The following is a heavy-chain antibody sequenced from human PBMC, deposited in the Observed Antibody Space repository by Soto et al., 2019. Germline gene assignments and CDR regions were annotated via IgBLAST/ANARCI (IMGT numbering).Heavy chain of an antibody. D-gene: IGHD3-22*01. CDR3: ARDRTDSGYYTNWLDP. V-gene: IGHV1-69*06. J-gene: IGHJ5*02. Sequence: SVKVSCKASGGTFGSDAITWVRQAPGQGLEWVGRIIPIFGATNYAQNLQGRVTISADKSTLTSYMELHSLTSDDTALYYCARDRTDSGYYTNWLDPWGQGTQVTVSS. CDR2: IIPIFGAT. CDR1: GGTFGSDA.